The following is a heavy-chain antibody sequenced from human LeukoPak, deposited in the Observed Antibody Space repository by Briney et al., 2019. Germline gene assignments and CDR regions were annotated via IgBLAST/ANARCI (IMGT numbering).Heavy chain of an antibody. D-gene: IGHD5-12*01. Sequence: GASVKVSCKASGYSFTNCKIHWLRQVPGQGLQWMGIIDPSGPSVTYAQIFQGRLIVTRDTSTSTVYMQLSSLRSEDTAMYYCARATSPIAYDWNSWGQGTLVTVSS. CDR2: IDPSGPSV. CDR1: GYSFTNCK. J-gene: IGHJ4*02. CDR3: ARATSPIAYDWNS. V-gene: IGHV1-46*01.